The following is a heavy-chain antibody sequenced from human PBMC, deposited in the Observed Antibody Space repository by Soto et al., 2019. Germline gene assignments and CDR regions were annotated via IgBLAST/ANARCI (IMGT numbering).Heavy chain of an antibody. CDR2: FSSDAER. CDR1: GFSLTNGRMG. J-gene: IGHJ6*02. CDR3: ARMDGDYNYYGLDV. D-gene: IGHD4-17*01. Sequence: GPTLVNPTETLTLTCSVSGFSLTNGRMGVSWIRQPPGKALEWLAHFSSDAERSYSTSMQSRLNMYKDSSGSQVVLTMTNMAPADTATYFCARMDGDYNYYGLDVWGHGIAVTVS. V-gene: IGHV2-26*01.